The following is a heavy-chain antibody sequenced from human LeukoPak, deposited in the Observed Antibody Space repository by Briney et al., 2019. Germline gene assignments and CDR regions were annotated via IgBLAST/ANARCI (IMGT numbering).Heavy chain of an antibody. Sequence: GASVKVSCKASGGTFSSYAISWVRQAPGQGLEWMGGIIPIFGTANYAQKFQGRVTITADESTSTAYMELSSLRSEDTAVYYCAREEITMVRGVIISGFDPWGQGTLVTVSS. CDR1: GGTFSSYA. CDR2: IIPIFGTA. V-gene: IGHV1-69*13. J-gene: IGHJ5*02. CDR3: AREEITMVRGVIISGFDP. D-gene: IGHD3-10*01.